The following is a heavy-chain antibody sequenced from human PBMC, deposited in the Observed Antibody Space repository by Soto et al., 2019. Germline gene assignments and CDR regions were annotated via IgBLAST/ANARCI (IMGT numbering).Heavy chain of an antibody. D-gene: IGHD1-1*01. J-gene: IGHJ6*02. CDR1: GFPFDEYA. CDR3: TKVRGTYYYYGMDV. CDR2: ISWNSGTI. V-gene: IGHV3-9*01. Sequence: EVQLVESGGGLVQPGRSLRLSCAASGFPFDEYAMHWVRQAPGKGLEWVSGISWNSGTIGYADSVKGRFTISRDNAKNSLNLEMNSLRAEDTAVYYCTKVRGTYYYYGMDVWGQGTTVTVSS.